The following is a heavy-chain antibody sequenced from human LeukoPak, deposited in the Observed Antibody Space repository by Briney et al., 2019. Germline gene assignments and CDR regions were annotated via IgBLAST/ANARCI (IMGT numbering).Heavy chain of an antibody. Sequence: GASVEVSCKASGGTFSSYAISWVRQAPGQGLEWMGGIIPIFGTANYAQKFQGRVTITTDESTSTAYMELSSLRSEDTAVYYCARSRDGYDGEDYWGQGTLVTVSS. CDR3: ARSRDGYDGEDY. D-gene: IGHD5-24*01. CDR1: GGTFSSYA. V-gene: IGHV1-69*05. J-gene: IGHJ4*02. CDR2: IIPIFGTA.